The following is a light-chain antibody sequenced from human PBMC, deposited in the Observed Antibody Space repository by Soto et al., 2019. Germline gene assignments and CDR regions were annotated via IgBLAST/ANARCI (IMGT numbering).Light chain of an antibody. J-gene: IGLJ3*02. CDR3: SSYTSSSTLV. V-gene: IGLV2-14*01. CDR2: EVS. CDR1: SSDVGGYNY. Sequence: QSALTQPASVSGSPGQSITISCTGTSSDVGGYNYVSWYQQHPGKAPKLMIYEVSNRPSGVSNRFSGSKSGNTASLTISGPPAEDEADYYCSSYTSSSTLVFGGGTKVTVL.